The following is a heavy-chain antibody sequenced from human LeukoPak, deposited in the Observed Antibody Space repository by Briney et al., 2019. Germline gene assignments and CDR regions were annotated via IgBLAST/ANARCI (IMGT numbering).Heavy chain of an antibody. CDR2: INPNSGGT. D-gene: IGHD5-18*01. V-gene: IGHV1-2*02. CDR1: GYTFTGYY. Sequence: ASVKVSCKASGYTFTGYYMHWVRQAPGQGLEWMGWINPNSGGTNYAQKFQGRVTMTRDTSISTAYMELSRLRSDDTAVYYCAREVDRNSDGYVAYWGQGTLVTVSS. CDR3: AREVDRNSDGYVAY. J-gene: IGHJ4*02.